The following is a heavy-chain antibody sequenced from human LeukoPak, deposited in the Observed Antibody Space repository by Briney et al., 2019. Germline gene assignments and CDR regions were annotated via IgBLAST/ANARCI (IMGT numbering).Heavy chain of an antibody. J-gene: IGHJ3*02. V-gene: IGHV4-38-2*02. D-gene: IGHD5-18*01. CDR1: GYSISSGYY. CDR3: ARGGWSWWIQLWSLDAFDI. CDR2: INHSGST. Sequence: SETLSLTCTVSGYSISSGYYWGWIRQPPGKGLEWIGEINHSGSTNYNPSLKSRVTISVDTSKNQFSLKLSSVTAADTAVYYCARGGWSWWIQLWSLDAFDIWGQGTMVTVSS.